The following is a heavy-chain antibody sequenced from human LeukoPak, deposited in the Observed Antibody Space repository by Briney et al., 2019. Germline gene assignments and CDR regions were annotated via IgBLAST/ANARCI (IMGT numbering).Heavy chain of an antibody. V-gene: IGHV4-34*01. CDR1: GGSFSGYY. J-gene: IGHJ5*02. CDR3: ARISRDIVVVPAATNGWFDP. Sequence: SETLSLTCAVYGGSFSGYYGSWIRQPPGKGLEWIGEINHSGSTNYNPSLKSRVTISVDTSKNQFSLKLSSVTAADTAVYYCARISRDIVVVPAATNGWFDPWGQATLVTVSS. D-gene: IGHD2-2*01. CDR2: INHSGST.